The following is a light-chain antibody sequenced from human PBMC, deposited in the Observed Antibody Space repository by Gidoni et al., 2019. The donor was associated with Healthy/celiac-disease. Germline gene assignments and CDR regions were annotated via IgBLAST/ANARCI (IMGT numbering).Light chain of an antibody. CDR2: DAS. CDR1: QSVSSS. CDR3: QQRSNRPPIT. J-gene: IGKJ5*01. V-gene: IGKV3-11*01. Sequence: EIVLTKSPATLPLAPGESAPLPCRASQSVSSSLAWYQQKPGQAPRLLIYDASNRATGLPARCSGSGSGTDFSLTISSLEPEDFAVYYCQQRSNRPPITFGQGTRLEIK.